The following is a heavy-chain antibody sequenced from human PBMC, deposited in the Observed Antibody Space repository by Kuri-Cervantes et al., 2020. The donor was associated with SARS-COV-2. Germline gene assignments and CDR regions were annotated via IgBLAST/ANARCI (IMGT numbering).Heavy chain of an antibody. CDR1: GGSISSSSYY. CDR2: IYYSGST. CDR3: ARRGAVAGTVPFFDY. V-gene: IGHV4-39*01. J-gene: IGHJ4*02. D-gene: IGHD6-19*01. Sequence: SETLSLTCTVSGGSISSSSYYWGWIRQPPGKGLEWIGSIYYSGSTYYNPSLKSRVTISVDTSKNQFSLKPSSVTAADTAVYYCARRGAVAGTVPFFDYWGQGTLVTVSS.